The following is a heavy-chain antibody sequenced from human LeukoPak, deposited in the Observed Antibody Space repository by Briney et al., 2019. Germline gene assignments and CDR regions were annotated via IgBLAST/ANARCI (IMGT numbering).Heavy chain of an antibody. CDR1: GGSLSGYY. D-gene: IGHD4-17*01. CDR2: ISGSGGST. J-gene: IGHJ4*02. Sequence: ETLSLTCAVYGGSLSGYYWSWVRQAPGKGLEWVSAISGSGGSTYYADFVKGRFTISRDNSKNTLYLQMNSLRAEDTAVYYCATIDYGDYVLSYASNFDYWGQGTLVTVSS. CDR3: ATIDYGDYVLSYASNFDY. V-gene: IGHV3-23*01.